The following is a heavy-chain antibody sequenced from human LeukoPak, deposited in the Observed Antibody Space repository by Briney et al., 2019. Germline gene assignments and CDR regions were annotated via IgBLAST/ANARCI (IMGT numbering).Heavy chain of an antibody. Sequence: GGSLRLSCAASGFTFSSYGMHWVRQAPGRGLEWVAFVRYDGSSKYYADSVRGRFTISRDNSKNTLDLQMNSLRAEDTAVYYCARGREIGWSDFDYWGQGTLVTVSS. D-gene: IGHD6-19*01. CDR3: ARGREIGWSDFDY. CDR1: GFTFSSYG. CDR2: VRYDGSSK. V-gene: IGHV3-30*02. J-gene: IGHJ4*02.